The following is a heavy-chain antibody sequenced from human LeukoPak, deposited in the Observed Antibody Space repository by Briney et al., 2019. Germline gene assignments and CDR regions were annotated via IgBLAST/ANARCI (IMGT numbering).Heavy chain of an antibody. CDR3: AREGLVVVTPRAIDY. Sequence: GGSLRLSCAASGFTFSSYSMNWVRQAPGKGLEWVSSISSSSSYIYYADSVKGRFTISRDNAKNSLYLQMNSLRAEDTAVYYCAREGLVVVTPRAIDYWGQGTLVTVSS. CDR1: GFTFSSYS. J-gene: IGHJ4*02. V-gene: IGHV3-21*01. D-gene: IGHD2-21*02. CDR2: ISSSSSYI.